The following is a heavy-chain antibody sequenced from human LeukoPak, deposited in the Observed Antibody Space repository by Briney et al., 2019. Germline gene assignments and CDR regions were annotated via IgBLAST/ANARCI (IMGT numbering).Heavy chain of an antibody. CDR1: GGTFSSYA. V-gene: IGHV1-69*05. CDR2: IIPIFGTA. D-gene: IGHD6-13*01. J-gene: IGHJ4*02. Sequence: ASVTVSCKASGGTFSSYAISWVRQAPGQGLEWMGGIIPIFGTANYAQTFQGRVTITTDESTSIAYMALSSLRSEDTAVYYCVVDRSTAAGTDGLWGQGTLVTVSS. CDR3: VVDRSTAAGTDGL.